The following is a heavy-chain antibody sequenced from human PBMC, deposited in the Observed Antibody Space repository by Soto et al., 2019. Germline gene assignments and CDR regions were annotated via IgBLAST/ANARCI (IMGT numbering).Heavy chain of an antibody. J-gene: IGHJ4*02. CDR1: GGSISSYY. CDR3: ACSGSSQRGVFDY. V-gene: IGHV4-59*08. D-gene: IGHD1-26*01. Sequence: SETLSLTCTVSGGSISSYYWSWIRQPPGKGLEWIGYIYYSGSTNYNPSLKSRVTKSVDTAKNQCSMKLSSVTAADTAVYYCACSGSSQRGVFDYWGQGTLVTVSS. CDR2: IYYSGST.